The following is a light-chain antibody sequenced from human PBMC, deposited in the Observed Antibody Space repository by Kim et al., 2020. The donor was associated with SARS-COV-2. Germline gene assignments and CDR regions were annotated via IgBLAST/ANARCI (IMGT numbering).Light chain of an antibody. V-gene: IGLV3-19*01. Sequence: ALGQTVSITSQRDSLITSVASWYQQNPGQAPLLVIYGKNDRPSGIPARFSGSRSGNTASLTITGAQAEDEGDYYCNSRDSSGNQHVFGPGTKVTVL. J-gene: IGLJ1*01. CDR3: NSRDSSGNQHV. CDR1: SLITSV. CDR2: GKN.